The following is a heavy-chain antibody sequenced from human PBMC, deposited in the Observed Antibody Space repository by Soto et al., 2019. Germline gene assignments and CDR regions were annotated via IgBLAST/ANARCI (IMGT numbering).Heavy chain of an antibody. CDR1: GFTFSSYG. CDR2: IWYDGSNK. CDR3: ARDGYWDFWSGYYKEYYYYGMDV. J-gene: IGHJ6*02. D-gene: IGHD3-3*01. Sequence: PGGSLRLSCAASGFTFSSYGMHWVRQAPGKGLEWVAVIWYDGSNKYYADSVKGRFTISRDNSKNTLYLQMNSLRAEDTAVYYCARDGYWDFWSGYYKEYYYYGMDVWGQGTTVTVSS. V-gene: IGHV3-33*01.